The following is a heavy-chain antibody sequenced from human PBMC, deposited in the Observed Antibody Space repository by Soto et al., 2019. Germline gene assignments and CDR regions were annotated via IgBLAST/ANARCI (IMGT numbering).Heavy chain of an antibody. D-gene: IGHD3-10*01. CDR2: INPNSGGT. J-gene: IGHJ5*02. CDR3: ARGSPMVRGVNWFDP. CDR1: GYTFTGYY. Sequence: QVQLVQSGAEVKKPGASVKVSCKASGYTFTGYYMHWVRQAPGQGLEWMGWINPNSGGTNYAQKLQGWVTMTRDTSISTAYMELSRLRSDDTAVYYCARGSPMVRGVNWFDPWGQGTLVTVSS. V-gene: IGHV1-2*04.